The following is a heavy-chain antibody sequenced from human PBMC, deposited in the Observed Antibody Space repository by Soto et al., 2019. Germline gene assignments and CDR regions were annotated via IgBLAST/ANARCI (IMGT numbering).Heavy chain of an antibody. CDR2: ISSSSSTM. CDR3: ARDLHRGLYYFDY. D-gene: IGHD3-16*01. CDR1: GFTFSSYC. V-gene: IGHV3-48*02. Sequence: HPGGSLRLSCAASGFTFSSYCMNWVRQAPGKGLEWVSYISSSSSTMYYADSVKGRFTISRDNAKNSLYLQLNSLRDEDTAVYYCARDLHRGLYYFDYWGQGILVTVS. J-gene: IGHJ4*02.